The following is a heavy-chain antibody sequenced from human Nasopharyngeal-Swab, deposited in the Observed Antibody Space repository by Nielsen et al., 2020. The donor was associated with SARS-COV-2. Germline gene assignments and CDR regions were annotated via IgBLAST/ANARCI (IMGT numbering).Heavy chain of an antibody. D-gene: IGHD4-23*01. Sequence: SVKVSCKASGGTFSSYAISWVRQAPGQGLEWMGRIIPILGIASYAQKFQGRVTITADKSTSTAYMELSSLRSEDTAVYYCARGDTWVTVVTRRAFDIWGQGTMVTVSS. CDR1: GGTFSSYA. J-gene: IGHJ3*02. CDR2: IIPILGIA. V-gene: IGHV1-69*04. CDR3: ARGDTWVTVVTRRAFDI.